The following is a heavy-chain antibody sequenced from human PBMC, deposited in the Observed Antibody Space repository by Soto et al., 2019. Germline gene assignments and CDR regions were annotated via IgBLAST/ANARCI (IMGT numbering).Heavy chain of an antibody. V-gene: IGHV3-66*01. J-gene: IGHJ4*02. D-gene: IGHD3-22*01. Sequence: GGSLRLSCAASGFIVSSNYMTWVRQAPGKGLEWVSVIYSGGSTYYADSVKGRFTISRDNSKSTLYLQMNSLRAEDTAVYYCARGVVKSSFDYWGQGILVTVSS. CDR3: ARGVVKSSFDY. CDR1: GFIVSSNY. CDR2: IYSGGST.